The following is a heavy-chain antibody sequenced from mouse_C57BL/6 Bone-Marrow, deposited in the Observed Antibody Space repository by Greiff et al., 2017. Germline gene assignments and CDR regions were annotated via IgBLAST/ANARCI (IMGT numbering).Heavy chain of an antibody. J-gene: IGHJ4*01. Sequence: EVQLQQSGPGLVKPSQSLSLTCSVTGYSITSGYYWNWIRQFPGNKLEWMGYISYDGSNNYNPSLKNRISITRDTSKNQFFLKLNSVTTEDTATYYCAKGEHWGYAMDYWGQGTSVTVSS. CDR1: GYSITSGYY. D-gene: IGHD4-1*01. CDR2: ISYDGSN. CDR3: AKGEHWGYAMDY. V-gene: IGHV3-6*01.